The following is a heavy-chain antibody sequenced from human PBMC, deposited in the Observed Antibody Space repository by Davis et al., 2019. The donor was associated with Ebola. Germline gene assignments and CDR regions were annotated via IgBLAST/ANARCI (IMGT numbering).Heavy chain of an antibody. CDR1: GFTFSSYW. D-gene: IGHD6-19*01. V-gene: IGHV3-74*01. CDR3: ARQWLVSTSDY. J-gene: IGHJ4*02. CDR2: INSDGSST. Sequence: GESLKISCAASGFTFSSYWMHWVRQAPGKGLVWVSRINSDGSSTSYADSVKGRFTISRDNAKNTLYLQMNGLRAEDTAVYYCARQWLVSTSDYWGQGTLVTVSS.